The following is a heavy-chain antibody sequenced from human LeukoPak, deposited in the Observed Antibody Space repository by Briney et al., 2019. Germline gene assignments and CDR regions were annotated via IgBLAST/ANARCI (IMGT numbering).Heavy chain of an antibody. Sequence: GGSLGLSCAASGFTFSSYWMNWVRQAPGKGLEWVSYISSSGSTIYYADSVKGRFTISRDNAKNSLYLQMNSLRAEDTAVYYCARPIVVVPANSRDWFDPWGQGTLVTVSS. CDR3: ARPIVVVPANSRDWFDP. J-gene: IGHJ5*02. CDR2: ISSSGSTI. V-gene: IGHV3-48*04. D-gene: IGHD2-2*01. CDR1: GFTFSSYW.